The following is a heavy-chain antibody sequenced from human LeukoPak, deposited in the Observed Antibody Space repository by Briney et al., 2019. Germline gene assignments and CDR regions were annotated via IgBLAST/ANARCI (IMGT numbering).Heavy chain of an antibody. V-gene: IGHV4-34*01. J-gene: IGHJ6*04. D-gene: IGHD2-15*01. CDR3: ARAPGDCSGGSCPSYWLYYYYGMDF. CDR2: INHRGST. Sequence: SETLSVTCAVYGGSFIGYYCSWMRQPPGKGLEWMGEINHRGSTNYNPPLQSRVTISVDTSKNHFSLKLSSVTAADTAVYYCARAPGDCSGGSCPSYWLYYYYGMDFWGKGTTVTVSS. CDR1: GGSFIGYY.